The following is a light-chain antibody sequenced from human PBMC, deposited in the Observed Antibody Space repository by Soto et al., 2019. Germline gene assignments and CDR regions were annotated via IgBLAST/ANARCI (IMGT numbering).Light chain of an antibody. CDR2: EVS. J-gene: IGLJ1*01. Sequence: QSALTQPASVSGSPGQSITISCTGTSSDVGGYNSVSWFQRHPSKAPKLIIYEVSHRPSGVSIRFSGSKSGNTASLTISGLQAEDEADYYCNSYRHSTTLVFGTGTKLTVL. CDR3: NSYRHSTTLV. V-gene: IGLV2-14*01. CDR1: SSDVGGYNS.